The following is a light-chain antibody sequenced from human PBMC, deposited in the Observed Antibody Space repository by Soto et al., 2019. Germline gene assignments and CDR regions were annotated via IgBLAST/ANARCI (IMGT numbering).Light chain of an antibody. V-gene: IGKV1-33*01. CDR1: QDISNY. CDR3: QQYDNLPPRT. CDR2: DAS. Sequence: DLPMTQSPSSLSASVGDRVTITCQASQDISNYLNWYQQKPGKAPKLLIYDASNLETGVPSRFSGRGSGTDFTFTISSLQPEDIATYYCQQYDNLPPRTFGQGTKLEIK. J-gene: IGKJ2*01.